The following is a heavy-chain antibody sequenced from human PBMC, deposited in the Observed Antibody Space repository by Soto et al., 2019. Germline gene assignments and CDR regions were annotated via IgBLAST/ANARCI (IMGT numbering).Heavy chain of an antibody. Sequence: EVQLVESGGGLVQPGGSLRLSCAASGFTFSSYNMNWVRQAPGKGLEWISDISLSSSTIFYADPLKGRFTISRDNAKNSLYLQMNSLRAEDTAVYYCARDSRNYYYYMDVWGKGTTVTVSS. CDR3: ARDSRNYYYYMDV. CDR2: ISLSSSTI. CDR1: GFTFSSYN. J-gene: IGHJ6*03. V-gene: IGHV3-48*01.